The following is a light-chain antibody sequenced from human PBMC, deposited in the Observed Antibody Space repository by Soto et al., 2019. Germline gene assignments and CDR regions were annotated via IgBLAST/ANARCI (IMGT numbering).Light chain of an antibody. CDR3: QQGSNWPPLT. CDR2: DAS. CDR1: QSVSSY. Sequence: EIVLTQSPATLSLSPGERATLSCRASQSVSSYLAWYQQKPGQAPRLLIYDASNRATGIPARFSGTGSETDFTLTISSLEPEDFAVYYCQQGSNWPPLTFGGGTKVEIK. J-gene: IGKJ4*01. V-gene: IGKV3-11*01.